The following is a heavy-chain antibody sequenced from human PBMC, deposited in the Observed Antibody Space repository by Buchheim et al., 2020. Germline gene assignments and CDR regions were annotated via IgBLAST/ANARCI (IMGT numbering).Heavy chain of an antibody. J-gene: IGHJ4*02. CDR3: ARGDCSSASCYLYYFDY. V-gene: IGHV3-48*01. CDR1: GFTFSSNS. Sequence: EVQLVESGGGLVQPGGSLRLSCAASGFTFSSNSMNWVRQAPGKGLEWVSYISSSSSTIYYADSVKGRFTIYSDNASNSLYLKMNSLRAEDTAVYYCARGDCSSASCYLYYFDYWGQGTL. CDR2: ISSSSSTI. D-gene: IGHD2-2*01.